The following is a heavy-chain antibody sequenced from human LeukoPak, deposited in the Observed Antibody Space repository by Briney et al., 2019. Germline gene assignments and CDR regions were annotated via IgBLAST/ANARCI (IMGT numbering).Heavy chain of an antibody. CDR3: ARDDSGDDSSGHVYYYYGMDV. J-gene: IGHJ6*02. D-gene: IGHD3-22*01. CDR2: LSSSGSTI. Sequence: GGSLRLSCAASGFTFSSYEMNWVRQAPGKGLEWVSYLSSSGSTIYYADSVKGRFTISRDNAKNSLYLQMNSLRAEDTAVYYCARDDSGDDSSGHVYYYYGMDVWGQGTTVTVSS. CDR1: GFTFSSYE. V-gene: IGHV3-48*03.